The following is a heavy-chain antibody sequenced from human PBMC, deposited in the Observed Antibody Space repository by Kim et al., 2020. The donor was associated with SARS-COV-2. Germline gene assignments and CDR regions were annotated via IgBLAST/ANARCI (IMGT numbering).Heavy chain of an antibody. CDR1: GGSFSGYY. Sequence: SETLSLTCAVYGGSFSGYYWSWIRQPPGKGLEWIGEINHSGSTNYNPSLKSRVTISVDTSKNQFSLKLSSVTAADTAVYYCARAGGSYGTEGLGYWGQGTLVTVSS. CDR2: INHSGST. CDR3: ARAGGSYGTEGLGY. V-gene: IGHV4-34*01. D-gene: IGHD1-26*01. J-gene: IGHJ4*02.